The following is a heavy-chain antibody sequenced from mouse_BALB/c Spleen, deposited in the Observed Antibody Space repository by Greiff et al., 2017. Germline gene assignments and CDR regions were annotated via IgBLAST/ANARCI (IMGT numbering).Heavy chain of an antibody. CDR3: ARVNWDHYYAMDY. CDR1: GYTFTSYW. Sequence: QVQLQQPGAELVKPGASVKLSCKASGYTFTSYWMHWVKQRPGQGLEWIGEINPSNGRTNYNEKFKSKATLTVDKSSSTAYMQLSSLTSEDSAVYYCARVNWDHYYAMDYWGQGTSVTVSS. D-gene: IGHD4-1*01. J-gene: IGHJ4*01. V-gene: IGHV1S81*02. CDR2: INPSNGRT.